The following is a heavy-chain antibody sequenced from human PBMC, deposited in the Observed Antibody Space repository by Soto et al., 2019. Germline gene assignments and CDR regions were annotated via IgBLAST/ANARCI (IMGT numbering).Heavy chain of an antibody. CDR1: VHSFTLYG. V-gene: IGHV1-18*01. Sequence: GASVKVSCKASVHSFTLYGITWVRQAPGLRLEWLGWVRANNGETRYAQKFQGRVTMTTDPSTSAFFMDLRSLTSDDTAVYFCATALGTSGWFDYWGQGTPVTVSS. J-gene: IGHJ5*01. CDR2: VRANNGET. CDR3: ATALGTSGWFDY. D-gene: IGHD6-19*01.